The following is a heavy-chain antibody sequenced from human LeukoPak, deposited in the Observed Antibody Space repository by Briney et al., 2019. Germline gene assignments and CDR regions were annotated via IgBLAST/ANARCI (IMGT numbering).Heavy chain of an antibody. CDR2: ISDDGSKT. CDR1: GFTFSSYA. CDR3: ARAPHYDFWTGVQMDV. V-gene: IGHV3-30*04. J-gene: IGHJ6*04. D-gene: IGHD3-3*01. Sequence: GGSLRLSCAASGFTFSSYAMRWVRQAPGKGLEWVAIISDDGSKTYYADSVKGRFTISRDNSKNTLYLQMNRLRAEDTTIYCCARAPHYDFWTGVQMDVWGKGTTVTVSS.